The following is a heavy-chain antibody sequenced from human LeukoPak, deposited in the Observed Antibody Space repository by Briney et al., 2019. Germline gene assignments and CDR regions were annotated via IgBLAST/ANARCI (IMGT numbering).Heavy chain of an antibody. CDR3: AGVPAAIGAFDI. CDR1: GGSISSAGYY. V-gene: IGHV4-30-2*01. J-gene: IGHJ3*02. D-gene: IGHD2-2*01. CDR2: IYHSGST. Sequence: SETLSLTCTVSGGSISSAGYYWSWIRQPPGKGLEWIGYIYHSGSTYYNPSLKSRVTISVDRSKNQFSLKLSSVTAADTAVYYCAGVPAAIGAFDIWGQGTVVTVSS.